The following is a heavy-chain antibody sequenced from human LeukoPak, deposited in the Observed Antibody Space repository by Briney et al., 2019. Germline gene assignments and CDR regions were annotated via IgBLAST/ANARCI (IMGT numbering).Heavy chain of an antibody. D-gene: IGHD3-3*01. J-gene: IGHJ4*02. CDR3: AKDPTPTYYDFWSGYYLDY. Sequence: PGGSLRLSCAASGFTFSRYWMSWVRQAPGKGLEWVANIKQDGSEKYYVDSVKGRFTISRDNSKNTLYLQMNSLRAEDTAVYYCAKDPTPTYYDFWSGYYLDYWGQGTLVTVSS. CDR2: IKQDGSEK. V-gene: IGHV3-7*01. CDR1: GFTFSRYW.